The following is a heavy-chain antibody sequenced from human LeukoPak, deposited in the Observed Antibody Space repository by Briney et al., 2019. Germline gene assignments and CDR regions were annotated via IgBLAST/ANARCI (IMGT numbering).Heavy chain of an antibody. D-gene: IGHD4-23*01. J-gene: IGHJ4*02. CDR3: ARDRTKTTVVKPGYFDY. V-gene: IGHV1-18*01. CDR2: ISAYNGNT. Sequence: ASVKVSCKASGYTFTSYGISWVRQAPGQGLEWMGWISAYNGNTNYAQKLQGRVTMTTDTSTSTAYMELRSPRSDDTAVYYCARDRTKTTVVKPGYFDYWGQGTLVTVSS. CDR1: GYTFTSYG.